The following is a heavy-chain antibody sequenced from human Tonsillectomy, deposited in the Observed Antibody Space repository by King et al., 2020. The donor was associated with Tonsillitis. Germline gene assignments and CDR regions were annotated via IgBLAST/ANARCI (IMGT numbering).Heavy chain of an antibody. D-gene: IGHD3-22*01. J-gene: IGHJ3*02. CDR2: ISSSSSYI. Sequence: QLVQSGGGLVKPGGSLRLSCAASGFTFISYSMNWVRQAPGKGLEWVSSISSSSSYIYYADSVKGRFTISRDNAKNSLYLQMNSLRAEDTAVYYCQTGHYYDSSGYYRAFDIWGQGTMVTVSS. V-gene: IGHV3-21*01. CDR1: GFTFISYS. CDR3: QTGHYYDSSGYYRAFDI.